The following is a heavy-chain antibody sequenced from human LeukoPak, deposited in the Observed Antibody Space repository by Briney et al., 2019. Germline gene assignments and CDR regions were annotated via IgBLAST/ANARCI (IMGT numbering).Heavy chain of an antibody. CDR2: ISGSGGST. J-gene: IGHJ4*02. V-gene: IGHV3-23*01. Sequence: GGSLRLSCAASGFTFSSYGMSWVRQAPGKGLKWVSVISGSGGSTYYADSVKGRFTISRDNSKNTLFLQMNSLRAEDTAVYYCAKTYSGYSHFDYWGQGTLVTVSS. D-gene: IGHD5-12*01. CDR1: GFTFSSYG. CDR3: AKTYSGYSHFDY.